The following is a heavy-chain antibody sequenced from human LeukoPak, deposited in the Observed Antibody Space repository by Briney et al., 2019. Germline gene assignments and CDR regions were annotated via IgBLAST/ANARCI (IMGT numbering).Heavy chain of an antibody. J-gene: IGHJ1*01. CDR2: ISGSGGST. D-gene: IGHD6-19*01. CDR1: GFTLSSYW. CDR3: AKPPPEESSGWVAPDYFQH. V-gene: IGHV3-23*01. Sequence: GGSLRLSCAASGFTLSSYWMSWVRQAPGKGLEWVSAISGSGGSTYYADSVKGRFTISRDNSKNTLYLQMNSLRAEDTAVYYCAKPPPEESSGWVAPDYFQHWGQGTLVTVSS.